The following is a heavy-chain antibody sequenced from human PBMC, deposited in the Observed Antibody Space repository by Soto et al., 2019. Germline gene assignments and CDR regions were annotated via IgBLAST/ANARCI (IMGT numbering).Heavy chain of an antibody. Sequence: SVKVSCKASGFTFTSSAMQWVRQARGQRLEWIGWIVVGSGNTNYAQKFQERVTITRDMSTSTAYMELSSLRSEDTAVYYCAAEVLVGATGYFDYWGQGTLVTVSS. D-gene: IGHD1-26*01. CDR1: GFTFTSSA. V-gene: IGHV1-58*02. J-gene: IGHJ4*02. CDR3: AAEVLVGATGYFDY. CDR2: IVVGSGNT.